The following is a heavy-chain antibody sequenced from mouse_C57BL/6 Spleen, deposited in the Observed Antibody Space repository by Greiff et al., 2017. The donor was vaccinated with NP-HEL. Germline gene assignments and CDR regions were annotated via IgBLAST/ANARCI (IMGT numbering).Heavy chain of an antibody. V-gene: IGHV1-72*01. CDR2: IDPNSGGT. CDR1: GYTFTSYW. Sequence: QVQLQQPGAELVKPGASVKLSCKASGYTFTSYWMHWVKQRPGRGLEWIGRIDPNSGGTKYNEKFKSKATLTVDKTSSTAYMQLSSLTSEDSAVYYCAREVYYDYDEDYAMDYWGQGTSVTVSS. CDR3: AREVYYDYDEDYAMDY. D-gene: IGHD2-4*01. J-gene: IGHJ4*01.